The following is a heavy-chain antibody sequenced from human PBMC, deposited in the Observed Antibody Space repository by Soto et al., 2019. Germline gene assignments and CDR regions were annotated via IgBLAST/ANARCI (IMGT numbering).Heavy chain of an antibody. D-gene: IGHD3-9*01. J-gene: IGHJ3*02. CDR1: GGSTSSYY. Sequence: SSETLSLTCTVSGGSTSSYYWSWIRQPPGKGLEWIGYIYYSGSTNYNPSLKSRVTISVDTSKNQFSLKLSSVTAADTAVHYCARVSRYFDSTGPSAFDIWGQGTMVTVSS. CDR3: ARVSRYFDSTGPSAFDI. CDR2: IYYSGST. V-gene: IGHV4-59*01.